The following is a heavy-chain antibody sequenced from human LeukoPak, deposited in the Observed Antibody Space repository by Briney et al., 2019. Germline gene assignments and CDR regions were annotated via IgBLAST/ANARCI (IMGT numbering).Heavy chain of an antibody. CDR1: GFTFSSYS. CDR2: ISSSSSTI. J-gene: IGHJ6*03. CDR3: ARAVGAVYYYYMDV. V-gene: IGHV3-48*01. D-gene: IGHD1-26*01. Sequence: GGSLRLSCAASGFTFSSYSMNWVRQAPGKGLEWVSYISSSSSTIYYADSVKGRFTISRDNAKNSLYLQMNSLRAEDTAVYYCARAVGAVYYYYMDVWGKGTTVTVS.